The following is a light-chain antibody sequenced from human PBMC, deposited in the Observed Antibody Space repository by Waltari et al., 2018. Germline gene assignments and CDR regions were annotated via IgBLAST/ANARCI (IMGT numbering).Light chain of an antibody. CDR1: QSLLFSDGKLY. Sequence: DVVMTQSPLSLPVTVGQVASISCRSSQSLLFSDGKLYLNWFHQRPGKAPRRLIYKVSNRESGVPDRFSGSWSVTDFTLKITRVEAEDVGVYFCMQGAHWPRTFGQGTRVEI. V-gene: IGKV2-30*01. CDR3: MQGAHWPRT. CDR2: KVS. J-gene: IGKJ1*01.